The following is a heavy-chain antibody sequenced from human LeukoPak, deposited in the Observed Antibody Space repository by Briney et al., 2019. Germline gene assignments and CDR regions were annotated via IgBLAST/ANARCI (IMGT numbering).Heavy chain of an antibody. J-gene: IGHJ6*02. CDR3: AREGSYVGDYYYFGMDV. CDR2: IYYSGST. Sequence: PSETLSLTCTVSGGSISSYYWSWIRQPPGKGLEWIGYIYYSGSTNYNPSLKSRVTISVDTSKNQFSLKLSSVTAADTAVYYCAREGSYVGDYYYFGMDVWGQGTTVTVSS. CDR1: GGSISSYY. V-gene: IGHV4-59*12. D-gene: IGHD1-26*01.